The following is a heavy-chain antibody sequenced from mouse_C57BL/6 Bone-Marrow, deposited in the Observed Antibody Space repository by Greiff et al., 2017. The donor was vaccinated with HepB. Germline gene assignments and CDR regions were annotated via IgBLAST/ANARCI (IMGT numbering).Heavy chain of an antibody. Sequence: EVQLQQSGPVLVKPGASVKMSCKASGYTFTDYYMNWVKQSHGKSLEWIGVINPYNGGTSYNQKFKGKATLTVDKSSSTAYMELNSLTSEDSAVYYCARVGYYGSSFAWFAYWGQGTLVTVSA. CDR3: ARVGYYGSSFAWFAY. J-gene: IGHJ3*01. V-gene: IGHV1-19*01. D-gene: IGHD1-1*01. CDR2: INPYNGGT. CDR1: GYTFTDYY.